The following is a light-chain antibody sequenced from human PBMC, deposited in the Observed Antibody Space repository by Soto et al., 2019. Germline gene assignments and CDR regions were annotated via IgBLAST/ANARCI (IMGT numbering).Light chain of an antibody. CDR1: SSDVGSYNL. CDR3: CSYAGNAV. Sequence: QSVLTQPASVSGSPGQSITISCTGTSSDVGSYNLVSWYQQHPGKAPKLMIYEGSKRPSGVSNRFSGCKSGNTASLTISGLQAEDEADYYCCSYAGNAVFGGGTQLTVL. V-gene: IGLV2-23*01. J-gene: IGLJ7*01. CDR2: EGS.